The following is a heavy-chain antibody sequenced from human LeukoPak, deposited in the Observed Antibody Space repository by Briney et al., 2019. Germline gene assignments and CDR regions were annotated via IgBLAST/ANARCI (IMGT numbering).Heavy chain of an antibody. J-gene: IGHJ4*02. CDR3: ARQGVPYYGSGSYYLDY. Sequence: PSETLSLTCTVSGGSVSSGSYYWSWIRQPPGKGLEWIGYIYYSGSTNYNPSLKSRVTISVDTSKNQFSLKLSSVTAADTAVYYCARQGVPYYGSGSYYLDYWGQGTLVTVSS. D-gene: IGHD3-10*01. CDR2: IYYSGST. V-gene: IGHV4-61*01. CDR1: GGSVSSGSYY.